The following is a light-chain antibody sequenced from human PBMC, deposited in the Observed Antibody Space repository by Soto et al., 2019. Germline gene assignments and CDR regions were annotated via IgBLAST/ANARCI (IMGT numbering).Light chain of an antibody. CDR2: GAS. V-gene: IGKV3-15*01. CDR3: QQYNNWPYI. J-gene: IGKJ2*01. CDR1: QSVSSN. Sequence: EIVMTQSPATLSVSPGEGATLSCGASQSVSSNLAWYQQKPGQAPRLLIYGASTRATGIPVRFSGSGSGTEFTLTISSLQSEDSAVYYCQQYNNWPYIFGQGTKLEIK.